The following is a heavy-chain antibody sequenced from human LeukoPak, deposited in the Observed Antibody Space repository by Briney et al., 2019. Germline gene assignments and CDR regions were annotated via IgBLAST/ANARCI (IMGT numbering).Heavy chain of an antibody. J-gene: IGHJ3*02. D-gene: IGHD1-26*01. V-gene: IGHV4-59*11. CDR2: SYHIGSA. Sequence: SETLSLICAVSGGSIGSHFWSWLRQPPGKGLEWIGYSYHIGSATHNPSLNSRVTLSVDTSKSQFYLKLTSVTAADTAVYYCARESGSHAEALDIWGQGTMVIVSS. CDR1: GGSIGSHF. CDR3: ARESGSHAEALDI.